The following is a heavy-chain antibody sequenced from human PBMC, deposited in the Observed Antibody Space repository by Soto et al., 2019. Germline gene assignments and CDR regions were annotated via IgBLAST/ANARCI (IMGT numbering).Heavy chain of an antibody. CDR3: ARDPPLSMIVVVGVDDF. CDR1: GFTFDDYA. J-gene: IGHJ4*02. Sequence: GGSLRLSCAASGFTFDDYAMHWVRQVPGKGLEWVSSISWNGANIDYADSVKARFTISRDNAKNLLYLQMNSLRAEDTAVYYCARDPPLSMIVVVGVDDFWGQGTLVTVSS. CDR2: ISWNGANI. D-gene: IGHD3-22*01. V-gene: IGHV3-9*01.